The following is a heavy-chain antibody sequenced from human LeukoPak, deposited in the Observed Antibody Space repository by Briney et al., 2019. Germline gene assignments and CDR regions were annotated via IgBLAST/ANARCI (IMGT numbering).Heavy chain of an antibody. D-gene: IGHD3-10*01. Sequence: PGGSLRLSCAASGFTFSSYAMSWVRQAPGKGLEWVSVIYSGGSTYYADSVKGRFTISRDNSKNTLYLQMNSLRAEDTAVYYCARDPQDWGAGSYFDYWGQGTLVTVSS. CDR3: ARDPQDWGAGSYFDY. J-gene: IGHJ4*02. CDR2: IYSGGST. V-gene: IGHV3-53*01. CDR1: GFTFSSYA.